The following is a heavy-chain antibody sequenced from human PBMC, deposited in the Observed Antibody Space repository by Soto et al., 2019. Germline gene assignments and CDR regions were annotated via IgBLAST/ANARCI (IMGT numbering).Heavy chain of an antibody. D-gene: IGHD3-3*01. CDR2: ISAYNGNT. Sequence: GASVKVSCKASGYTFTSYGISWVRQAPGQGLEWMGWISAYNGNTNYAQKLQGRVTMTTDTSTSTAYMELRSLRSDDTAVYYCARRALPHYDFWSGYYTFDYWGQGTLVTVSS. J-gene: IGHJ4*02. CDR1: GYTFTSYG. V-gene: IGHV1-18*01. CDR3: ARRALPHYDFWSGYYTFDY.